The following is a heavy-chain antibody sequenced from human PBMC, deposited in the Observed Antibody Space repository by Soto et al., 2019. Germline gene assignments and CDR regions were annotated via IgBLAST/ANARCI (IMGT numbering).Heavy chain of an antibody. V-gene: IGHV5-51*01. CDR3: GRSARPAAFDI. J-gene: IGHJ3*02. CDR1: GYSFTSYW. CDR2: FYLGXSXX. Sequence: PGESLKISCKGSGYSFTSYWIGWVRQMPGKGLEWXXXFYLGXSXXXXXXSFKGKVTTSADKSISTAYMQWSGLKDWDTARYSWGRSARPAAFDIWGQGKMVTVSS. D-gene: IGHD6-6*01.